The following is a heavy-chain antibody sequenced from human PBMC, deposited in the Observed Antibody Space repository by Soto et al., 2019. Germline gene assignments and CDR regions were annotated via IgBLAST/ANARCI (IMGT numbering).Heavy chain of an antibody. J-gene: IGHJ5*02. CDR3: ARGENDNYSSSWRGHLFDL. Sequence: XETRSLPCAVYGWSFSGYYWSWIRPPPGKGLEWIGEINHSGSTNYNPSPKSRVTISVDTSKNQFSLKLSSVTAADTAVYYCARGENDNYSSSWRGHLFDLWRQGSLVIVSA. V-gene: IGHV4-34*01. CDR2: INHSGST. D-gene: IGHD6-13*01. CDR1: GWSFSGYY.